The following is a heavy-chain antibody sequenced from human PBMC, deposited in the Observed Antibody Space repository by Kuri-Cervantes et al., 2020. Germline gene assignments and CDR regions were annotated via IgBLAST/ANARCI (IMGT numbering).Heavy chain of an antibody. J-gene: IGHJ5*02. D-gene: IGHD3-10*01. CDR3: ARETDSGLGSYSA. Sequence: ASVKVSCKASGYTFTSYYMHWVRQAPGQGLEWMGIINPSGGSTSYAQKFQGRVTMTRDTSASTVYMDLTSLRSDDTAIYYCARETDSGLGSYSAWGQGTLVTVSS. CDR1: GYTFTSYY. V-gene: IGHV1-46*01. CDR2: INPSGGST.